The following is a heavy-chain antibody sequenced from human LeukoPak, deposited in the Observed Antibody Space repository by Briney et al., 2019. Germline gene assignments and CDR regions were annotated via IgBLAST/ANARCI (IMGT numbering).Heavy chain of an antibody. CDR2: INPRTGGT. D-gene: IGHD3-16*01. V-gene: IGHV1-2*02. CDR1: GYTFNDYY. J-gene: IGHJ4*02. CDR3: ARVGDDYETMTPFDY. Sequence: ASVKVSCKASGYTFNDYYMHWVRPAPGQGLEWMGWINPRTGGTTYTQRFQGRVTMTRDTSISTAYMELSRLRSDDTAVYYCARVGDDYETMTPFDYWGQGTLVTVSS.